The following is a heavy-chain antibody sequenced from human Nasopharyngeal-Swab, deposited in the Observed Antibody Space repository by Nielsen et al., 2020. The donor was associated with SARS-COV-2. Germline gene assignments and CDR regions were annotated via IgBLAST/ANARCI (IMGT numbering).Heavy chain of an antibody. J-gene: IGHJ3*02. D-gene: IGHD1-26*01. Sequence: TLSLTCTVSGGSISSYDWSWIRQPPGTGLEWIRYIYDSGSTNYNPSLKSRVTISADTSKNQFSLKLSSVTAANTTVNFCARLGVVGATDIWGQGTMVTVSS. CDR3: ARLGVVGATDI. V-gene: IGHV4-59*01. CDR1: GGSISSYD. CDR2: IYDSGST.